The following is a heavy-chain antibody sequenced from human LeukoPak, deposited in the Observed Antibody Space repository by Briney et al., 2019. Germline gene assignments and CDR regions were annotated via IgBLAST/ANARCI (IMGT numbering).Heavy chain of an antibody. CDR1: GGSISSYY. CDR3: ARASGWYLGNWFDP. CDR2: IYTSGST. V-gene: IGHV4-4*07. J-gene: IGHJ5*02. D-gene: IGHD6-19*01. Sequence: PSETLSLTCTVSGGSISSYYWGWIRQPAEKGLEWIGRIYTSGSTNYNPSLKSRVTMSVDTSKNQFSLKLSSVTAADTAVYYCARASGWYLGNWFDPWGQGTLVTVSS.